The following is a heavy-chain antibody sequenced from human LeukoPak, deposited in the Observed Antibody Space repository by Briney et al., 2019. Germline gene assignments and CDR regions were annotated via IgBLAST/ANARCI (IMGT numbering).Heavy chain of an antibody. CDR1: GFTFSSYA. CDR2: ISYDGSNK. J-gene: IGHJ4*02. Sequence: PGRSLRLSCAASGFTFSSYAMHWVRQAPGKGLEWVAVISYDGSNKYYADSVKGRFTISRDNSKNTLYLQMNSLRAEDTAVYYCASVGYWGQGTLVTVSS. D-gene: IGHD1-26*01. CDR3: ASVGY. V-gene: IGHV3-30-3*01.